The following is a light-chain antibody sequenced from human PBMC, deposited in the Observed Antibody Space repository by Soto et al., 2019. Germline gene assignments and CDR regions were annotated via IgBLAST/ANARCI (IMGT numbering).Light chain of an antibody. Sequence: IVMTQSPATLSVYPGDRATLSCRASQSVSSNLAWYQQKPGQAPRLLIYAASNRATGIPTRFSGSGSGTDFTLTISSLEPEDFGVYYCQQRSDWPPSLTSGGRTDV. V-gene: IGKV3-11*01. CDR1: QSVSSN. J-gene: IGKJ4*01. CDR2: AAS. CDR3: QQRSDWPPSLT.